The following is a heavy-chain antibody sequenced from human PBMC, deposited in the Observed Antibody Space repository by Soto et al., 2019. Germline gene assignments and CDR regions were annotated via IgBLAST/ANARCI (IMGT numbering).Heavy chain of an antibody. CDR2: KKQDGSEK. CDR3: ARAPETTALVTWFYFDS. D-gene: IGHD5-18*01. V-gene: IGHV3-7*03. J-gene: IGHJ4*02. Sequence: EVQVVESGGGLVQPGGSLRLSCALSGFTIGTYWMAWVRQAPGKGLEWVANKKQDGSEKYYVDSVKGRFTISRDNAKNSLYLQMNSLRAEDTAVYYCARAPETTALVTWFYFDSWGQGTLVTVSS. CDR1: GFTIGTYW.